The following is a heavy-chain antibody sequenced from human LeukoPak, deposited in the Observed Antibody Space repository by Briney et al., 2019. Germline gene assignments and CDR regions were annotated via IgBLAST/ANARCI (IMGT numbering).Heavy chain of an antibody. CDR2: IYYSGST. V-gene: IGHV4-39*01. CDR1: GASISSSSYY. Sequence: PSETLSLTCSVSGASISSSSYYWGWIRQTPGKGLEWIGSIYYSGSTYYNPSLRSRVTISMDTSKNQFSLKLASVTAADTAVYYCARLWRAAIDYGGQGTLDTVSS. J-gene: IGHJ4*02. CDR3: ARLWRAAIDY. D-gene: IGHD1-1*01.